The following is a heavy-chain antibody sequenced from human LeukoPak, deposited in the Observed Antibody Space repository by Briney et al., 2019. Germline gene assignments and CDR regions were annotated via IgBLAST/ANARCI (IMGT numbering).Heavy chain of an antibody. V-gene: IGHV4-39*01. J-gene: IGHJ4*02. Sequence: PSETLSLTCTVSGGSLSSSSYYWGWIRQSPGKGLEWLGSIYYSGSTYYNPSLKSRVTISVDTSKNQFSLKLSSVTAADTAVYYCARFTYYDSSGYTYYFDYWGQGTLVTVSS. D-gene: IGHD3-22*01. CDR1: GGSLSSSSYY. CDR3: ARFTYYDSSGYTYYFDY. CDR2: IYYSGST.